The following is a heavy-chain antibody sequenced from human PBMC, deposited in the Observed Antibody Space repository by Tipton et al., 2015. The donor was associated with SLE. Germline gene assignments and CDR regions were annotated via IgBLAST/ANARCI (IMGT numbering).Heavy chain of an antibody. Sequence: TLSLTCTVSGDSITSHYWSWIRQPPERGLEWIGSIHNSGSTKYNPPLKSRVTISADTSKTQVSLSLSSVTAADTAVYYCAVRRGDSYYYYGMDVWGQGTTVTVSS. CDR3: AVRRGDSYYYYGMDV. V-gene: IGHV4-59*08. CDR1: GDSITSHY. J-gene: IGHJ6*02. D-gene: IGHD3-10*01. CDR2: IHNSGST.